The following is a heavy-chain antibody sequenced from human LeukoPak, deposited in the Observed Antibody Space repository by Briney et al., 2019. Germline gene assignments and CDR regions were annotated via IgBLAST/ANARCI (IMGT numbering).Heavy chain of an antibody. CDR3: ARVQYGFYYYMDI. V-gene: IGHV4-4*07. D-gene: IGHD5-24*01. CDR1: GGSISSYS. Sequence: SETLSLTCTVSGGSISSYSWTWIRQSAGKGLEWIGRIHSTGSTNYNPSLRSRVSMSIDTPKKQFSLNLTSVTAADTAVYYCARVQYGFYYYMDIWGKGTMVTVSS. CDR2: IHSTGST. J-gene: IGHJ6*03.